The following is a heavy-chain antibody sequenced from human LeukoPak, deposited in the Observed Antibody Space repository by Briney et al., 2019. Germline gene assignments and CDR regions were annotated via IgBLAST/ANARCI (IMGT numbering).Heavy chain of an antibody. Sequence: GGSLRLSCAASGFSFSSSGMHWVRQAPGKGPEWVSSISSSSSYIFYADSVKGRFTISRDNAKNLLYLQMNSLRAEDTAVYYCARDVIAAAGPNYYSYMDVWGKGTTVTVSS. CDR2: ISSSSSYI. CDR3: ARDVIAAAGPNYYSYMDV. V-gene: IGHV3-21*01. D-gene: IGHD6-13*01. J-gene: IGHJ6*03. CDR1: GFSFSSSG.